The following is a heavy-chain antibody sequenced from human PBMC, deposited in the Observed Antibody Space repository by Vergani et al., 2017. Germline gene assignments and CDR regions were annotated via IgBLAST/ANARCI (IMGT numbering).Heavy chain of an antibody. J-gene: IGHJ4*02. CDR3: ARHTTYTDS. V-gene: IGHV5-51*01. CDR2: IYPADSDT. CDR1: EYSFGNYW. Sequence: EVELVQSGPEMRKPGESLKISCKGSEYSFGNYWIGWVRQMPGKCLEWMGIIYPADSDTRYSPSFQGQVTISADKSISTAFLQWYSLKAADTALYYCARHTTYTDSWGQGTLVTVSS. D-gene: IGHD1-1*01.